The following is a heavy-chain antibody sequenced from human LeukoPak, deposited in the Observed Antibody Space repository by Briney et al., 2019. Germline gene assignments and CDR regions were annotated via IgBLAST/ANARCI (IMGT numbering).Heavy chain of an antibody. CDR3: ARVGTWIQLWFDY. CDR1: GFTFSSYA. D-gene: IGHD5-18*01. CDR2: INHSGST. Sequence: GSLRLSCAASGFTFSSYAMSWVRQPPGKGLEWIGEINHSGSTNYNPSLKSRVTISVDTSKNQFSLKLSSVTAADTAVYYCARVGTWIQLWFDYWGQGTLVTVSS. J-gene: IGHJ5*01. V-gene: IGHV4-34*01.